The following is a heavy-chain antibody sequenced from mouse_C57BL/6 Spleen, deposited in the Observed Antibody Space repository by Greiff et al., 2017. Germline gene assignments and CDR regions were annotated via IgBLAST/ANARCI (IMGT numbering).Heavy chain of an antibody. V-gene: IGHV1-83*01. CDR2: YPGSGNTY. J-gene: IGHJ3*01. CDR3: RGGLGRFAY. D-gene: IGHD3-3*01. Sequence: VQLQQSGPELVKPGASVKMSCKASGYTFTDYYMHWVKQKPGKGLEWIGEIYPGSGNTYYNEKFKGKATLTADTSSSTAYMQLSSLTSEDSAVYFCARGGLGRFAYWGQGTLVTVSA. CDR1: YTFTDYYM.